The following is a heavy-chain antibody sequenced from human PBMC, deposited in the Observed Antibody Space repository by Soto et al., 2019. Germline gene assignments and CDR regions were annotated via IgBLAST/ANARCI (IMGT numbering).Heavy chain of an antibody. D-gene: IGHD6-13*01. J-gene: IGHJ4*02. CDR3: TRDQGSHPGD. Sequence: QVQLQESGPGLVRPSGTVSLTCAVSGLSISSGDWWSWVRQPPGKGLEWIGEIHHSGSANYNPSLKSRVTLSVVPSKELFSLTLISVTAADTAFYYCTRDQGSHPGDWGQGTLVSVSS. V-gene: IGHV4-4*02. CDR1: GLSISSGDW. CDR2: IHHSGSA.